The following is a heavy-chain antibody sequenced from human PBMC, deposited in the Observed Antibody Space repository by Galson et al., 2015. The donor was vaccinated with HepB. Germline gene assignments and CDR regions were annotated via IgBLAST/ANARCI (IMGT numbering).Heavy chain of an antibody. J-gene: IGHJ4*02. CDR3: TTEWGSGSYYGAYVDY. Sequence: SLRLSCAASGFTFSNAWMSWVRQAPGKGLEWVGRIKSKTDGGTTDYAAPVKGRFTIPRDDSKNTLYLQMNSLKTEDAAVYYCTTEWGSGSYYGAYVDYWGQGTLVTVSS. V-gene: IGHV3-15*01. D-gene: IGHD1-26*01. CDR1: GFTFSNAW. CDR2: IKSKTDGGTT.